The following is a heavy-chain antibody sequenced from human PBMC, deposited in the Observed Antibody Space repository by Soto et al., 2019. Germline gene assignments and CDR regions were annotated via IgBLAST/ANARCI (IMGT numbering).Heavy chain of an antibody. CDR1: GYTFTSYG. CDR3: ARDSTAYDSSGYYGY. D-gene: IGHD3-22*01. J-gene: IGHJ4*02. V-gene: IGHV1-18*01. Sequence: ASVKVSCKASGYTFTSYGISWVRQAPGQGLEWMGWISAYNGNTNYAQKLQGRVTMTTDTSTSTAYMELRSLRSDDTAVYYCARDSTAYDSSGYYGYWGQGTLVTVSS. CDR2: ISAYNGNT.